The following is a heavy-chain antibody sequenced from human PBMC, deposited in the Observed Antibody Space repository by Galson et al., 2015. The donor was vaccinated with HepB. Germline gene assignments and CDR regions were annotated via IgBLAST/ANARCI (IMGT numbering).Heavy chain of an antibody. J-gene: IGHJ4*02. CDR1: GFTFSDYY. D-gene: IGHD1-26*01. Sequence: SLRLSCAASGFTFSDYYMTWIRQAPGKGLEWISCISSSGGTIYYADSVKGRFTISRDNAKNSLYLQMNSLRGEDTAVYYCAAGVVGGTFDYWGQGTLVTVSS. CDR3: AAGVVGGTFDY. V-gene: IGHV3-11*01. CDR2: ISSSGGTI.